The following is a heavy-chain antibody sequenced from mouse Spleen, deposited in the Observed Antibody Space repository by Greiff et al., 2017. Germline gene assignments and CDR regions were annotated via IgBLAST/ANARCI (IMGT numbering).Heavy chain of an antibody. CDR2: IWGDGST. CDR1: GFSLTGYG. D-gene: IGHD1-1*01. CDR3: ARDPPYYYGSSYWYFDV. J-gene: IGHJ1*01. Sequence: VQLVESGPGLVAPSQSLSITCTVSGFSLTGYGVNWVRQPPGKGLEWLGMIWGDGSTDYNSALKSRLSISKDNSKSQVFLKMNSLQTDDTARYYCARDPPYYYGSSYWYFDVWGAGTTVTVSS. V-gene: IGHV2-6-7*01.